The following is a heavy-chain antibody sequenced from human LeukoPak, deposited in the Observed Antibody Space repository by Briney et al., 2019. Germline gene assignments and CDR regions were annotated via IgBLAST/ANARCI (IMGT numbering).Heavy chain of an antibody. CDR2: ISAYNGNT. CDR3: ARVPPEEIFGVVIILGEYYFDY. Sequence: ASVKVSCKASGYTFTSYYMHWVRQAPGQGLEWMGWISAYNGNTNYAQKLQGRVTMTTDTSTSTAYMELRSLRSDDTAVYYCARVPPEEIFGVVIILGEYYFDYWGQGTLVTVSS. CDR1: GYTFTSYY. D-gene: IGHD3-3*01. J-gene: IGHJ4*02. V-gene: IGHV1-18*04.